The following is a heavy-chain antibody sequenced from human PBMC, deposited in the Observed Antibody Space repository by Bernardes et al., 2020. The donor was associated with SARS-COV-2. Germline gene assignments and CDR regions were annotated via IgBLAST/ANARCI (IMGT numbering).Heavy chain of an antibody. CDR1: GCTFNRYP. CDR2: IITNLDMT. D-gene: IGHD1-20*01. Sequence: SVKVSCKASGCTFNRYPISWVRQAPGQGPEWMGGIITNLDMTQYARKFQGRLTITADESTGTAYMELNRLTFEDTAFYYCARSRDNSNYGFFDYWGQGTLITVSS. CDR3: ARSRDNSNYGFFDY. V-gene: IGHV1-69*13. J-gene: IGHJ4*02.